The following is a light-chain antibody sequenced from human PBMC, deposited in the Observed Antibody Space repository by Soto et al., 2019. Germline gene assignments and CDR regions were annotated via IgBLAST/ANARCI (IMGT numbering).Light chain of an antibody. CDR3: SAFATSRAYV. J-gene: IGLJ1*01. CDR2: EVS. V-gene: IGLV2-14*01. CDR1: SSDVGAYNY. Sequence: QSVLTQPASVSGSPGQSITISCTGTSSDVGAYNYVSWYQQQSGKAPKLLIHEVSSWPAGVSDRFSGSKSGNTASLTISGLQAEDEADYYCSAFATSRAYVFGIGTKVTVL.